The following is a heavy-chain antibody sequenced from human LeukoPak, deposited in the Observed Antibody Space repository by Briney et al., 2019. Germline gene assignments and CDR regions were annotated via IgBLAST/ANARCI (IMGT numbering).Heavy chain of an antibody. D-gene: IGHD2-2*03. V-gene: IGHV7-4-1*02. CDR2: INTNTGNP. J-gene: IGHJ6*03. CDR1: GYTFTSYA. CDR3: ARLDVDYYYYYYMDV. Sequence: RWASVKVSCKASGYTFTSYAMNWVRQAPGQGLEWMGWINTNTGNPTYAQGFTGRFVFSLDTSASTAYLQISSLKAEDTAVYYCARLDVDYYYYYYMDVWGKGTTVTVSS.